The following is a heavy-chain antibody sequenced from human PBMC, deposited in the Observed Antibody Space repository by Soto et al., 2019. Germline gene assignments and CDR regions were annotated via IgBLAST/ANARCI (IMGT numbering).Heavy chain of an antibody. CDR2: IIPIFGTA. CDR1: GGTFSSYA. CDR3: ARGDYYYDSPGAFDI. D-gene: IGHD3-22*01. J-gene: IGHJ3*02. Sequence: SVKVSCKASGGTFSSYAISWVRQAPGQGLEWMGGIIPIFGTANYAQKFQGRVTMTRDTSTSTVYMELSSLRSEDTAVYYCARGDYYYDSPGAFDIWGQGTMVTVSS. V-gene: IGHV1-69*05.